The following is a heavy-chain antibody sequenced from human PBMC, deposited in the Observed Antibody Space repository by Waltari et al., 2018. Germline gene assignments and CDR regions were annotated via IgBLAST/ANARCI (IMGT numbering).Heavy chain of an antibody. J-gene: IGHJ5*02. CDR3: AKGKASGLVDWFDP. CDR2: ITVGGGAT. Sequence: EVQLLESGGGLVQPGGSLRLSCAASGFTFSNYAMMWVRQAPGKGLEWVSSITVGGGATFYADSVKGRFTISRDNSKNTLYVQMHSLRVDDSAIYYCAKGKASGLVDWFDPWGQGTLVTVSS. D-gene: IGHD6-19*01. V-gene: IGHV3-23*01. CDR1: GFTFSNYA.